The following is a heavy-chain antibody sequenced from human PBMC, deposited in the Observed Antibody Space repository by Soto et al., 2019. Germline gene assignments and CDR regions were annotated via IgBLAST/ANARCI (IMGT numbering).Heavy chain of an antibody. J-gene: IGHJ4*02. Sequence: QVQLVQSGAEVRKPGASVKVSCEASGYTFTSYDIYWVRQATGQGLEWMGWMNPNTGNSAYEQKFQGRVTVTSDTSRNTVHMELGSLRSDDATVYYCARRSETNGRNGFGADKYYFDFWGQGTLVTVSS. CDR1: GYTFTSYD. V-gene: IGHV1-8*01. CDR3: ARRSETNGRNGFGADKYYFDF. D-gene: IGHD1-1*01. CDR2: MNPNTGNS.